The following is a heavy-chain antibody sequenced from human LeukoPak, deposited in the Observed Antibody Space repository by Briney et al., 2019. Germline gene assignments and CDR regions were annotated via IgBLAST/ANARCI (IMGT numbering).Heavy chain of an antibody. Sequence: GGSLRLSFAASGFTFTSYAISWFGQAPGKGLEWVSAISGSGGSTYYADSVKGRFTISRDNSKNTLYLQMNSLRAEDTAVYYCAKQRLGPEAAFDIWGQGTMVTVSS. J-gene: IGHJ3*02. V-gene: IGHV3-23*01. CDR3: AKQRLGPEAAFDI. CDR1: GFTFTSYA. CDR2: ISGSGGST. D-gene: IGHD3-16*01.